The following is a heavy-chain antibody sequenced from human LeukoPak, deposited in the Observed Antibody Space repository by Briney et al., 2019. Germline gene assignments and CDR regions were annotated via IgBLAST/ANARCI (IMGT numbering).Heavy chain of an antibody. D-gene: IGHD3-16*02. Sequence: GGSLRLSCAASGFTVSSNYMSWVRQAPGKGLEWVSVIYSGGSTYYADSVKGRFTISRDNPKNTLYLQMNSLRAEDTAVYYCARLEYYVWGSYRSLGAFDIWGQGTMVTVSS. CDR3: ARLEYYVWGSYRSLGAFDI. CDR1: GFTVSSNY. J-gene: IGHJ3*02. CDR2: IYSGGST. V-gene: IGHV3-66*04.